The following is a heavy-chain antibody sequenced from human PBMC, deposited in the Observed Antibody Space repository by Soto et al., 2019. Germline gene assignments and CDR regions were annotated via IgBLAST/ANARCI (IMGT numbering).Heavy chain of an antibody. D-gene: IGHD3-3*01. CDR2: IYWDDDK. Sequence: QITLNESGPTQVKPRQTLTLTCTFSGFSLTTSGVGVGWIRQSPGKAPAWLALIYWDDDKRYSPSLKSRLTITKDTSKHQVVLTMADMDPADTATYYCAHRVLRTVFGLVTTTAIYFDFWGQGTPVAVSS. V-gene: IGHV2-5*02. CDR1: GFSLTTSGVG. J-gene: IGHJ4*02. CDR3: AHRVLRTVFGLVTTTAIYFDF.